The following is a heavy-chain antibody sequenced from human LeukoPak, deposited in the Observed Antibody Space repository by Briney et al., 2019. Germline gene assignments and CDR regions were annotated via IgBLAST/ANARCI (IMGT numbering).Heavy chain of an antibody. Sequence: GGSLRLSCEASGFTFSRYWMHWVRQAPGKGRVWVSRIKSDGKTNYADSVKGRFTISRDNAKNTVSLQMGSLRAEDTGVYYCARAPSEVGGYYPEYFRHWGQGTLVTVSS. CDR1: GFTFSRYW. CDR3: ARAPSEVGGYYPEYFRH. V-gene: IGHV3-74*01. CDR2: IKSDGKT. J-gene: IGHJ1*01. D-gene: IGHD3-22*01.